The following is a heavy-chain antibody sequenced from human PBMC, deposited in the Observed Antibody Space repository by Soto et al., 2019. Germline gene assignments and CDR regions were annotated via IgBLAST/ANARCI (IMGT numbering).Heavy chain of an antibody. V-gene: IGHV1-69*12. CDR3: ARGRGYDILTGYYVAYYYYGMDV. CDR2: IIPIFGTA. J-gene: IGHJ6*02. D-gene: IGHD3-9*01. Sequence: QVQLVQSGAEVKKPGSSVKVSCKASGGTFSSYAISWVRQAPGQGLEWMGGIIPIFGTANYAQKFQGRVTITADESTSTAYMELSSLSSEDTAVYYCARGRGYDILTGYYVAYYYYGMDVWGQGTTVTVSS. CDR1: GGTFSSYA.